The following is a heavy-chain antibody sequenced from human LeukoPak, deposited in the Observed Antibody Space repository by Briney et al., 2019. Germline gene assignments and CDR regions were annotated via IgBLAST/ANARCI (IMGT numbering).Heavy chain of an antibody. D-gene: IGHD3-22*01. Sequence: SVEVSCKASGGTFSSYAISWVRQAPGQGLEWMGGIIPIFGTANYAQKFQGRVTITADESTSTAYMELSSLRSEDTAVYYCARGAYYDSSGYYDYWGQGTLVTVSS. CDR1: GGTFSSYA. V-gene: IGHV1-69*13. CDR2: IIPIFGTA. CDR3: ARGAYYDSSGYYDY. J-gene: IGHJ4*02.